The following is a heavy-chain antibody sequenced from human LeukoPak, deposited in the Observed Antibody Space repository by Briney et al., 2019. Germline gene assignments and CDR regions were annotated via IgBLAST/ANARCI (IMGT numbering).Heavy chain of an antibody. Sequence: GGSLRLSCAASGFTFSSYSMNWVRQAPGKGLEWVSYISSSSSTIYYADSVKGRFTISRDNAKNSLYLQMNSLRAEDTAVYYCARTGGVVVAAVNWFDPWGQGTLVTVSS. J-gene: IGHJ5*02. V-gene: IGHV3-48*04. CDR1: GFTFSSYS. CDR2: ISSSSSTI. CDR3: ARTGGVVVAAVNWFDP. D-gene: IGHD2-15*01.